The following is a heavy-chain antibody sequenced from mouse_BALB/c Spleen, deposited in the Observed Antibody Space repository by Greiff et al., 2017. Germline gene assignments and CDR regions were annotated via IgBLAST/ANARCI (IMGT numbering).Heavy chain of an antibody. D-gene: IGHD1-1*02. J-gene: IGHJ4*01. Sequence: EVNVVESGGGLVKPGGSLKLSCAASGFTFSSYAMSWVRQTPEKRLEWVASISSGGSTYYPDSVKGRFTISRDNARDILYLQMSSLRSEDTAMYYCAKAFGSYYYAMDYWGQGNSVTVSS. CDR2: ISSGGST. CDR1: GFTFSSYA. V-gene: IGHV5-6-5*01. CDR3: AKAFGSYYYAMDY.